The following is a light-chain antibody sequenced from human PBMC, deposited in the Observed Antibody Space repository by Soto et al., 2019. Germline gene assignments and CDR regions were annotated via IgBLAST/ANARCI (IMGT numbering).Light chain of an antibody. CDR2: DAS. Sequence: EIVLTQSPATLSVSPGERATLSCRASQSVSSNLAWYQQKPGQAPRLLIYDASTRATGIPARFSGSGSGTEFTLTISSLQSEDLAVYYCQQYSNWPPITFGPGTKVDIK. CDR3: QQYSNWPPIT. V-gene: IGKV3-15*01. J-gene: IGKJ3*01. CDR1: QSVSSN.